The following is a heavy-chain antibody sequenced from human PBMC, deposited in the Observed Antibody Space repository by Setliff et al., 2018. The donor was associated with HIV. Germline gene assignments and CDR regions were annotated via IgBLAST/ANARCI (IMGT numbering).Heavy chain of an antibody. J-gene: IGHJ2*01. CDR2: INYSGST. V-gene: IGHV4-31*03. CDR1: GGSIISGGYY. D-gene: IGHD3-22*01. Sequence: SETLSLTCTVSGGSIISGGYYWSWIRQHPGKGLEWIGYINYSGSTYYNPSLKSRVTISGDTSKNQFSLKLSSVTAADTAVYYCASRITMISKAYWYFDLWGRGTLVTVSS. CDR3: ASRITMISKAYWYFDL.